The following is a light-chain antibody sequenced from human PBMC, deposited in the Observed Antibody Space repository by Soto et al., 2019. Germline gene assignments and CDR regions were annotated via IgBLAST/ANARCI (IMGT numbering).Light chain of an antibody. CDR3: SSHAGSGTLM. CDR2: ETT. CDR1: SSDVGAYDY. J-gene: IGLJ3*02. Sequence: QSALTQPASVSGSPGQSITISCTGTSSDVGAYDYVSWYQQHSGKAPKTIIYETTIRPSGVSSRFSGSKSANTASLTISGLQAEDEADYYCSSHAGSGTLMFGGGTQLTVL. V-gene: IGLV2-14*01.